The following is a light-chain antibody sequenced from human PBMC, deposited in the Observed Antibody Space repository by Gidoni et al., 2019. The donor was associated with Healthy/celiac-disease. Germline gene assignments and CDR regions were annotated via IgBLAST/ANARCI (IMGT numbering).Light chain of an antibody. V-gene: IGKV3D-7*01. CDR3: QQDYNLLWT. Sequence: PGERVTLSCRASQSVSSSYLTWYQQKPGQAPRLLIYGASTRATSIPARFSGSGSGTDFTLTISRLQPEDFAVYYCQQDYNLLWTFGQGTKVEIK. CDR2: GAS. J-gene: IGKJ1*01. CDR1: QSVSSSY.